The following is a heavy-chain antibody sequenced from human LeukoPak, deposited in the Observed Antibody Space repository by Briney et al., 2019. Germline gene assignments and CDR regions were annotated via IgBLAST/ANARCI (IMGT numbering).Heavy chain of an antibody. CDR1: GFTFSSSW. CDR3: ARDYGYRSSTSCYQFDY. CDR2: IKQDGSEK. J-gene: IGHJ4*02. V-gene: IGHV3-7*01. D-gene: IGHD2-2*03. Sequence: GGSLRLSCAASGFTFSSSWMSWVRQVPGKGLEWVANIKQDGSEKNYVDSVKGRFTISRDNAKNSLYLQMNSLRAEDTAVYYCARDYGYRSSTSCYQFDYWGQGTLVPVSS.